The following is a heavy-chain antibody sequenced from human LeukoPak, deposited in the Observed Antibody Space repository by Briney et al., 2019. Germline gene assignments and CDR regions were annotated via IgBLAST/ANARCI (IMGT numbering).Heavy chain of an antibody. D-gene: IGHD6-19*01. CDR3: AKTLRAVAGTGGFDY. CDR2: VTAAGGDT. V-gene: IGHV3-23*01. CDR1: GFTFNSYA. J-gene: IGHJ4*02. Sequence: GGSLRLSCAASGFTFNSYAMNWVRQAPGTGLEWVSTVTAAGGDTYYADSVKGRFTISRDNSKNTLYLQMNSLRAEDTAVYYCAKTLRAVAGTGGFDYWGQGTLVTVSS.